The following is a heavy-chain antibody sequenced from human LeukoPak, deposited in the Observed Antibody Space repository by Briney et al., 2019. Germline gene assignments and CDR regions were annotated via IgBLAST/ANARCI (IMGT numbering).Heavy chain of an antibody. V-gene: IGHV4-39*07. CDR3: ARDRSYDVDY. J-gene: IGHJ4*02. Sequence: SETLSLTCTVSGGSINSNNYYWGWIRQPPGKGLEWIGSIYSSGSAYYNPSLKSRVTISVDTSKNQFSLKLSSVTAADTAVYYCARDRSYDVDYWGQGTLVTVSS. CDR2: IYSSGSA. CDR1: GGSINSNNYY. D-gene: IGHD3-3*01.